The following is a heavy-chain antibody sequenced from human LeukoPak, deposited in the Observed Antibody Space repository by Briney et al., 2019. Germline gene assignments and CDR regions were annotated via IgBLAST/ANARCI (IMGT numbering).Heavy chain of an antibody. Sequence: GASVKVSCKASGYTFTGYYMHWVRQAPGQGLDRMGWINPNSGGTNYAQKFQGRVTMTRDPSISTAYMELSRLRSEDTAVYYCASYGALWFGGGHDAFDIWGQGTMVTVSS. D-gene: IGHD3-10*01. V-gene: IGHV1-2*02. CDR1: GYTFTGYY. CDR2: INPNSGGT. CDR3: ASYGALWFGGGHDAFDI. J-gene: IGHJ3*02.